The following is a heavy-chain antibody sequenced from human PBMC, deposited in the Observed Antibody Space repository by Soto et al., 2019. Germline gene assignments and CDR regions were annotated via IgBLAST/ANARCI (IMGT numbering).Heavy chain of an antibody. CDR3: ATSRLGVAPCYFDY. V-gene: IGHV1-24*01. J-gene: IGHJ4*02. Sequence: GASVKVSCKVSGYTLTESSMHWVRQAPGKGLEWMGGFDPEDGETIYAQKFQGRVTMTEDTSTDTAYMELSSLRSEDTAVYYCATSRLGVAPCYFDYWGQGTLVTVSS. CDR1: GYTLTESS. D-gene: IGHD6-19*01. CDR2: FDPEDGET.